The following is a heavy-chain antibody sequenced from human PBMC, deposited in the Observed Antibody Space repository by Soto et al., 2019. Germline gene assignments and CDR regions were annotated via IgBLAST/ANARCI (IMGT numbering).Heavy chain of an antibody. D-gene: IGHD5-18*01. CDR1: GGSISSYY. CDR3: ARDRVDTAMAIVDY. Sequence: QGQLQESGPGLVKPSETLSLTCTVSGGSISSYYWSWIRQPAGKGLEWIGRIYTSGSTNYNPSLKSRVTMSVDTSKNQFSLKLSSVTAAETAVYYCARDRVDTAMAIVDYWGQGTLVTVSS. J-gene: IGHJ4*02. CDR2: IYTSGST. V-gene: IGHV4-4*07.